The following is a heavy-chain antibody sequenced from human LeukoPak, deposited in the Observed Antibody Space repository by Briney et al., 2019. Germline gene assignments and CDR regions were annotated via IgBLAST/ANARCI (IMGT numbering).Heavy chain of an antibody. CDR3: ARAVYDILTANYYYYGMDV. CDR2: IIPNFGTA. D-gene: IGHD3-9*01. J-gene: IGHJ6*02. CDR1: GGTLSSYA. V-gene: IGHV1-69*01. Sequence: SVKLSCKASGGTLSSYAISWVRKAPGQGLEWMGGIIPNFGTANYAQKFQGRVTITADESTSTAYMELSSLRSEDTAVYYCARAVYDILTANYYYYGMDVWGQGTTVTVSS.